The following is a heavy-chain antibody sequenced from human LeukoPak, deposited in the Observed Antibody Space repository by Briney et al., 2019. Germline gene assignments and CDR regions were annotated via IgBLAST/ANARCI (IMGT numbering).Heavy chain of an antibody. V-gene: IGHV3-30*18. CDR3: AKQRELLPDY. J-gene: IGHJ4*02. CDR2: ISYDGSNK. CDR1: GFTFSSYG. Sequence: AGGSLRLSCAASGFTFSSYGMHWVRQAPGKGLEWVAVISYDGSNKYYADSVKGRFTISRDNSENTLYLQMNSLRAEDTAVYYCAKQRELLPDYWGQGTLVTVSS. D-gene: IGHD1-26*01.